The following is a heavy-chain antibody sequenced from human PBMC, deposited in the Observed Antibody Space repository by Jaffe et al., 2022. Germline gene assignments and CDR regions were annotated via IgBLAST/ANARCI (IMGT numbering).Heavy chain of an antibody. CDR3: ANNQPKTTVTYWYFDL. D-gene: IGHD4-17*01. V-gene: IGHV3-23*01. Sequence: EVQLLESGGGLVQPGGSLRLSCAASGFTFSSYAMSWVRQAPGKGLEWVSAISGSGGSTYYADSVKGRFTISRDNSKNTLYLQMNSLRAEDTAVYYCANNQPKTTVTYWYFDLWGRGTLVTVSS. CDR2: ISGSGGST. CDR1: GFTFSSYA. J-gene: IGHJ2*01.